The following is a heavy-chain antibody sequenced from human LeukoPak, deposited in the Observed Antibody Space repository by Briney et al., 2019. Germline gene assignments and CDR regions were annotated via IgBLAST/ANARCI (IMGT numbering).Heavy chain of an antibody. CDR2: INHSGST. Sequence: SETLSLTCAVYGGSFSGYYWSWIRQPPGKGLERIGEINHSGSTNYNPSLKSRVTISVDTSKNQFSLKLSSVTAADTAVYYCAREGSYCSSTSCLTHDYWGQGTLVTVSS. CDR1: GGSFSGYY. CDR3: AREGSYCSSTSCLTHDY. D-gene: IGHD2-2*01. J-gene: IGHJ4*02. V-gene: IGHV4-34*01.